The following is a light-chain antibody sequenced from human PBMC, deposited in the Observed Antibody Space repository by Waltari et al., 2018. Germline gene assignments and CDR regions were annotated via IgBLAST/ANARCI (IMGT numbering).Light chain of an antibody. V-gene: IGLV3-21*02. J-gene: IGLJ2*01. CDR3: QVWDSSSEVV. Sequence: SSVVTQPPSVSVAPGQTANISCGGDLVGGESVHWYRQRPGQAPVLVVSDDADRPAGIPARVSASKSGNTATLTISRVEAGDEADYYCQVWDSSSEVVFGGGTKVTVL. CDR1: LVGGES. CDR2: DDA.